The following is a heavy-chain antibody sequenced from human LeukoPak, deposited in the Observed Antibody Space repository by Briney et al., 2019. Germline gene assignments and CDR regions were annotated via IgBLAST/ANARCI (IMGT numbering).Heavy chain of an antibody. J-gene: IGHJ4*02. D-gene: IGHD3-3*01. CDR1: GGSISSGSYY. CDR3: ASTRGDFWSGYPGYFDY. Sequence: PSETLSLTCTVSGGSISSGSYYWSWIRQPAGKGLEWIGRIYTSGSTNYNPSLKSRVTISVDTSKNQFSLKLSSVTAADTAVYYCASTRGDFWSGYPGYFDYWGQGTLVTVSS. CDR2: IYTSGST. V-gene: IGHV4-61*02.